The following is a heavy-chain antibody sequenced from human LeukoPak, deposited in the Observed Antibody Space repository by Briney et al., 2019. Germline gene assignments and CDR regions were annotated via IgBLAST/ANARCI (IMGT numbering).Heavy chain of an antibody. Sequence: RSSETLSLTCTVSGGSIISNYYWGWIRQSPGKGLEWIGSIYHSGGTHYNPSLSSRVIISIDTSKNQFSLRLSPVIAADTAVYYCARRQPRQNYFDYWGQGTLVTVSS. D-gene: IGHD2-2*01. J-gene: IGHJ4*02. CDR1: GGSIISNYY. CDR2: IYHSGGT. V-gene: IGHV4-39*01. CDR3: ARRQPRQNYFDY.